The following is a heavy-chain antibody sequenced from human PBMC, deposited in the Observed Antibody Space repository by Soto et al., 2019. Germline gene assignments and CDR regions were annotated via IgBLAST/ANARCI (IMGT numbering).Heavy chain of an antibody. D-gene: IGHD1-1*01. CDR3: ARDLWVEPELYYYGMDV. Sequence: ASETLSLTCTVSGDSISSADYFWSWIRQTPGKGLEWIGHIFYSGTTYYNPSLKSRLTISVDTSKNHFSLRLTSVTAADTAVYYCARDLWVEPELYYYGMDVWGQGTTVTVSS. J-gene: IGHJ6*02. CDR1: GDSISSADYF. V-gene: IGHV4-30-4*01. CDR2: IFYSGTT.